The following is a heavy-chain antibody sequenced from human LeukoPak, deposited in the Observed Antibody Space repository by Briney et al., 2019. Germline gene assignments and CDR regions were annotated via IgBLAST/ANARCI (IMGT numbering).Heavy chain of an antibody. CDR3: ARVGDTYDSPFYGYGMDV. Sequence: GASVKVSCKASGYTFTGYYMQWVRQAPGQGLEWMGWINPNSGGTNYAQKFQGWVTMTRDTSISTAYMELSRLRSDDTAVYYCARVGDTYDSPFYGYGMDVWGQGTTVTVSS. CDR2: INPNSGGT. D-gene: IGHD3-22*01. CDR1: GYTFTGYY. J-gene: IGHJ6*02. V-gene: IGHV1-2*04.